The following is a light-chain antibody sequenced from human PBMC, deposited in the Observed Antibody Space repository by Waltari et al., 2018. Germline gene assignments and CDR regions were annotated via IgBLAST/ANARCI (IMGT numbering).Light chain of an antibody. CDR2: DVS. CDR3: CSYAGNYIWV. J-gene: IGLJ3*02. Sequence: QSALTQPASVPGSPGQSVTISCTGASRDIGRYDIVSWYQQHPGNAPKLIICDVSKRPSGVSDRFSGSKSGDTASLTISGLQFEDEADYYCCSYAGNYIWVFGGGTRLTVL. CDR1: SRDIGRYDI. V-gene: IGLV2-23*02.